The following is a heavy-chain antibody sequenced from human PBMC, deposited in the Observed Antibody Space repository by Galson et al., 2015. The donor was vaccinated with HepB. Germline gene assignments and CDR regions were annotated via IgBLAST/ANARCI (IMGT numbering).Heavy chain of an antibody. CDR1: GFSFSYYA. D-gene: IGHD3-22*01. V-gene: IGHV3-23*01. CDR2: IRSSGDRT. CDR3: AKGGYSSAYYYSDW. Sequence: SLRLSCAASGFSFSYYAMSWVRQPPGKGLEWVSSIRSSGDRTYFADSVKGRFTISRDNSKNTLFLQMNSLRAEDTAVYYCAKGGYSSAYYYSDWWGQGTLVTVSS. J-gene: IGHJ4*02.